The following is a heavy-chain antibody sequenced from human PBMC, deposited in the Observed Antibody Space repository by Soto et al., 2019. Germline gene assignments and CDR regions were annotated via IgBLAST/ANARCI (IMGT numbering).Heavy chain of an antibody. D-gene: IGHD3-3*02. Sequence: EVQLVESGGGLVQPGGSLRLSCAASGFSFSRFWMTWVRQAPGKGLEWVANINQDGIKIHYGDSVEGRFTLSRDNAKNSLYLQRNSLRPADTSMYYCASDFSHSGAFFLDAFDVWGQGTVVTVSS. V-gene: IGHV3-7*05. CDR3: ASDFSHSGAFFLDAFDV. CDR1: GFSFSRFW. J-gene: IGHJ3*01. CDR2: INQDGIKI.